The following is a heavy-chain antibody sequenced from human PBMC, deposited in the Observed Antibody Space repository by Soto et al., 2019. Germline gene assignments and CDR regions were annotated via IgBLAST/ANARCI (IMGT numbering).Heavy chain of an antibody. CDR3: ATNTPGTSWFKSYHDYSMDL. V-gene: IGHV1-58*01. CDR2: IVVGTGNT. J-gene: IGHJ6*02. Sequence: GASVKVSCKASGFPLSNSAVQWVRQARGQRLEWIGRIVVGTGNTDYAQKFQERVTITRDMSTRTAYMELSSLRSEDTAVYYCATNTPGTSWFKSYHDYSMDLGGQGTPVTISS. D-gene: IGHD2-2*02. CDR1: GFPLSNSA.